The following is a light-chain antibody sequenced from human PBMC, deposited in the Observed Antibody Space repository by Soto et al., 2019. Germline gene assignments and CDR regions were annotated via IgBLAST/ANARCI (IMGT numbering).Light chain of an antibody. V-gene: IGKV1-33*01. CDR3: QQYP. CDR2: DAS. J-gene: IGKJ2*01. CDR1: QDISNY. Sequence: DLPMTQSPSSLSASVGDRVTITCQASQDISNYLNWYQQKPGKAPKLLIYDASNLETGVPSRFSGSGSGTDFTFTIISLQPEDIATYYCQQYPFGQGTKLEIK.